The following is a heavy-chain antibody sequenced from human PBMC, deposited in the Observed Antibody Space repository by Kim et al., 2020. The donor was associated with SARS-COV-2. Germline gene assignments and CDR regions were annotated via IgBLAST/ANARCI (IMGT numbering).Heavy chain of an antibody. Sequence: SETLSLTCSLSGASISSYLWTWIRQPPGKGLEWSGYIYYSGKKNYNPSLASRVTMSVDSSKNQFSLKLRSVTTADTAVYYCARGREEAFGSVDVWGPGTT. V-gene: IGHV4-59*13. CDR3: ARGREEAFGSVDV. D-gene: IGHD3-10*01. J-gene: IGHJ6*02. CDR2: IYYSGKK. CDR1: GASISSYL.